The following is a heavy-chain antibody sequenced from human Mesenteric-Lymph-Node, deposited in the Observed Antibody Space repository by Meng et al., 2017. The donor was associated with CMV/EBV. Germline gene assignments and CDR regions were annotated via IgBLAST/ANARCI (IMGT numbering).Heavy chain of an antibody. V-gene: IGHV3-7*03. J-gene: IGHJ4*02. D-gene: IGHD1/OR15-1a*01. CDR3: AKGTSRITTVGTDY. Sequence: GESLKISCAASGFTFSSYWMSWVRQAPGKGLEWVANIKQDGSEKYYVDSVKGRFTISRDNSKNTLLLQMNSLKADDTAVYYCAKGTSRITTVGTDYWGQGVLVTVSS. CDR1: GFTFSSYW. CDR2: IKQDGSEK.